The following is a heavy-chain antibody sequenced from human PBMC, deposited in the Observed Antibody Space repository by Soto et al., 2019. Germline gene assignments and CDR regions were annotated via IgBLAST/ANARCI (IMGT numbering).Heavy chain of an antibody. CDR3: ASGCSSLNFDS. CDR1: GFTFRSYW. V-gene: IGHV3-74*01. J-gene: IGHJ4*02. Sequence: EVQLVESGGGLVQPGGSLRLSCAAAGFTFRSYWMQWVRQAPGKGLVWVSWINSDGSSTSYADSVKGRFTISRDNAKNTLYLQMNSLRAEDTAVYYCASGCSSLNFDSWGQGTLVTVSS. CDR2: INSDGSST. D-gene: IGHD6-6*01.